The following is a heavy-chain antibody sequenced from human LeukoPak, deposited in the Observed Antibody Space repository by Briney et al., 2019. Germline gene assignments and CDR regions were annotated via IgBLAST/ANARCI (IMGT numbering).Heavy chain of an antibody. V-gene: IGHV1-69*05. Sequence: SVKVSCKASGYTFTGYYMHWVRQAPGQGLEWMGGIIPIFGTANYAQKFQGRVTITTDESTSTAYMELSSLRSEDTAVYYCARGYLRDVVAPAFPMDVWGKGTTVTVSS. J-gene: IGHJ6*04. D-gene: IGHD2-2*01. CDR2: IIPIFGTA. CDR3: ARGYLRDVVAPAFPMDV. CDR1: GYTFTGYY.